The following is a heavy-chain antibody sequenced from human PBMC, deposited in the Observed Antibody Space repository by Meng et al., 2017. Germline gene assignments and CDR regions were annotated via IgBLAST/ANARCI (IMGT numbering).Heavy chain of an antibody. Sequence: VTPVASVSELKKPVASVMVLCKASVYTFTSYAMIWGPHAPGQGLGWWGWLTTNTGNPTYAQVFTGRFVFYLDTSVSTAYLQISSLKAEDTAVYYCARAVSWEIPIDPWGQGTLVTVSS. CDR2: LTTNTGNP. CDR1: VYTFTSYA. CDR3: ARAVSWEIPIDP. D-gene: IGHD1-26*01. V-gene: IGHV7-4-1*02. J-gene: IGHJ5*02.